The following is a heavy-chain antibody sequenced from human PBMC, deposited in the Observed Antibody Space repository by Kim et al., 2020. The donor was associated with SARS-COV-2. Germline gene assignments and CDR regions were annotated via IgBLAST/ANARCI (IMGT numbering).Heavy chain of an antibody. V-gene: IGHV3-30*04. CDR2: ISYDGSGK. J-gene: IGHJ6*01. CDR3: ARDRYGSGSPDTGLDV. Sequence: GGSLRLSCAASGFTFSRHAMHWDRQAPGKGLEWVDLISYDGSGKTYADSVKGRLTISRDNSKNTLYMQMNSLRTDDTAASYCARDRYGSGSPDTGLDVWG. CDR1: GFTFSRHA. D-gene: IGHD3-10*01.